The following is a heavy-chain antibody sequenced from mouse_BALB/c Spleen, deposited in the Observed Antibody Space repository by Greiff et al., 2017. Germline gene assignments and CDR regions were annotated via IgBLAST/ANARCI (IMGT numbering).Heavy chain of an antibody. J-gene: IGHJ4*01. CDR2: INPSNGRT. D-gene: IGHD3-1*01. CDR1: GYTFTSYW. CDR3: TIASSGPYYAMDY. Sequence: QVQLQQPGAELVKPGASVKLSCKASGYTFTSYWMHWVKQRPGQGLEWIGEINPSNGRTNYNEKFKRKATLTVDKSSSTAYMQLSSLTSEDSAVYYCTIASSGPYYAMDYWGQGTSVTVSS. V-gene: IGHV1S81*02.